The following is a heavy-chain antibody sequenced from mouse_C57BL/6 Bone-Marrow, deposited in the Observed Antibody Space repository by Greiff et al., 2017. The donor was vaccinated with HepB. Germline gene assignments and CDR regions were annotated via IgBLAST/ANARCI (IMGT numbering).Heavy chain of an antibody. CDR3: ASLGRSYFDY. CDR2: IHPNSGST. D-gene: IGHD4-1*01. CDR1: GYTFTSYW. V-gene: IGHV1-64*01. J-gene: IGHJ2*01. Sequence: QVQLQQPGAELVKPGASVKLSCKASGYTFTSYWMHWVKQRPGQGLEWIGMIHPNSGSTNYNEKFKSKATLTVDKSSSTAYMQRSSLTSEDSAVYYCASLGRSYFDYWGQGTTLTVSS.